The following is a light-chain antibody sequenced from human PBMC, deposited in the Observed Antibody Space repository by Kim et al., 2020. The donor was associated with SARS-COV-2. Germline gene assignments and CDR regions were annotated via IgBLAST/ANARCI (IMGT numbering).Light chain of an antibody. J-gene: IGLJ3*02. CDR1: SSNIDRNY. CDR3: AAWDDRVNGPV. Sequence: GQRVALSCSGSSSNIDRNYVSCYQQFPGSAPKHLNYRHNQRPSGVPDRFSGPKSGTSASLAIDGLLSDDEAIYYCAAWDDRVNGPVFGGGTQLSFL. CDR2: RHN. V-gene: IGLV1-47*01.